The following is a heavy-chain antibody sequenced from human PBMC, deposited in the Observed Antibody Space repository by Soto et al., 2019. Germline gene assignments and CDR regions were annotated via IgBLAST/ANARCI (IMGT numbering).Heavy chain of an antibody. Sequence: GGSLRLSCAASGFTFSSYGMHWVRQAPGKGLEWVAVIWYDGSNKYYADSVKGRFTISRDNSKNTLYLQMNSLRAEDTAVYYCARDTSRGSYYMDVWGKGTTVTVSS. J-gene: IGHJ6*03. V-gene: IGHV3-33*01. D-gene: IGHD1-26*01. CDR2: IWYDGSNK. CDR1: GFTFSSYG. CDR3: ARDTSRGSYYMDV.